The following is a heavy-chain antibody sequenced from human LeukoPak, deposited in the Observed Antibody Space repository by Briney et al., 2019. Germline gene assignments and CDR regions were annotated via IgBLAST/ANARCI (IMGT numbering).Heavy chain of an antibody. CDR2: MNPNNSDT. CDR1: GYSFTGYD. V-gene: IGHV1-8*01. CDR3: SRDGDSGTYLPY. D-gene: IGHD3-10*01. Sequence: GASVKVSCRASGYSFTGYDINWVRQAPGQGLEWMGRMNPNNSDTGSAQKFQGRLTMTRDTSISTAYMELSSLRSEDTAVYFCSRDGDSGTYLPYWGQGTLVTVSS. J-gene: IGHJ4*02.